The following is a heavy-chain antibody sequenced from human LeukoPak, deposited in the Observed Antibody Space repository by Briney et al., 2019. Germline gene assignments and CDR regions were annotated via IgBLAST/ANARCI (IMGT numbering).Heavy chain of an antibody. J-gene: IGHJ3*02. CDR3: ARQGGFYDNRGYNDAFDI. V-gene: IGHV5-10-1*01. D-gene: IGHD3-22*01. Sequence: GESLKISCKGSGYSFTTYWTSWVRQMPGKGLEWMGRIDPSDSYTNYSPSFQGHVTISVDKSISTAYLQWSSLKASDTAMYYCARQGGFYDNRGYNDAFDIWGQGTVVTVSS. CDR1: GYSFTTYW. CDR2: IDPSDSYT.